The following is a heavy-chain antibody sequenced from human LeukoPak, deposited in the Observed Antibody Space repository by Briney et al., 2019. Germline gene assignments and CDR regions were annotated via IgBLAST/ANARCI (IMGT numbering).Heavy chain of an antibody. CDR1: GFTFRAYT. J-gene: IGHJ5*01. Sequence: PGGSLRLSCAAPGFTFRAYTMHWFRQAPRKGLEWVSLFSGNGKTTYYADSVKGRFTISRDNSKNSLYLQMNSLESDDTALYYCAKEGGTMFFDSWGQGTLVTVSS. V-gene: IGHV3-43*01. D-gene: IGHD3-3*01. CDR2: FSGNGKTT. CDR3: AKEGGTMFFDS.